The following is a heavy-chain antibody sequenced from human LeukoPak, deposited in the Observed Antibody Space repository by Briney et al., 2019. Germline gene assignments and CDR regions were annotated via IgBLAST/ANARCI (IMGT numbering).Heavy chain of an antibody. CDR2: ISSSSSYI. CDR1: GFTFSSYS. D-gene: IGHD6-6*01. Sequence: PGGSLRLSCAASGFTFSSYSMNWVRQAPGKGLEWVSSISSSSSYIYYADSVKGRFTISRDNAKNSLYLQMNSLRAEDTAVYYCARGRYECSSLLGHYYFDYWGQGTLVTVSS. CDR3: ARGRYECSSLLGHYYFDY. J-gene: IGHJ4*02. V-gene: IGHV3-21*01.